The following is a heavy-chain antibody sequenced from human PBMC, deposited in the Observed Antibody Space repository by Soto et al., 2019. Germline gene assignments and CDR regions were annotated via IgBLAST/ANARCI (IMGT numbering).Heavy chain of an antibody. Sequence: QVQLVESGGGVVRPGRSLRLSCVASGFTFRNYAMHWVRQAPGKGLEWVAVISFDGDNQDSADSVKGRFTISRDNSKNRLYLQMNSLRAEDTALYDCARDRRWLRSGSYYYAMDVWGQGTTVTVSS. CDR3: ARDRRWLRSGSYYYAMDV. CDR2: ISFDGDNQ. D-gene: IGHD5-12*01. J-gene: IGHJ6*02. V-gene: IGHV3-30-3*01. CDR1: GFTFRNYA.